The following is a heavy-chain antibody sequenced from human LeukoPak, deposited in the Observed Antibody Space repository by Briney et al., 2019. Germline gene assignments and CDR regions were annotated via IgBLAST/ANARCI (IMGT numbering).Heavy chain of an antibody. CDR3: ARDLSGGRFFEGAFDD. Sequence: PGGSLRLSCAASGFTFSAYAMHWVRQAPGKGLEWVAFISYDGNIKFSADSFKGRFTISRDNSKNTLYLQMNNLRAEDTDVYYCARDLSGGRFFEGAFDDWGQGTLVTVSS. J-gene: IGHJ4*02. CDR1: GFTFSAYA. D-gene: IGHD1-26*01. CDR2: ISYDGNIK. V-gene: IGHV3-30*04.